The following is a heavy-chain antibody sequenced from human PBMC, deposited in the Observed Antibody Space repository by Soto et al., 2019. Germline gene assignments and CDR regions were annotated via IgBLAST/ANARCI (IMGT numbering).Heavy chain of an antibody. CDR2: IIPIFGTA. CDR3: ARERREVFAHSSGWYYVDY. CDR1: GGTFSSYA. Sequence: QVQLVQSGAEVKKPGSSVKVSCKASGGTFSSYAISWVRQAPGQGLEWMGGIIPIFGTANYAQKFQGRVTITADKSTSTAYMELSSLRSEDTAVYYCARERREVFAHSSGWYYVDYWGQGTLVTVSS. D-gene: IGHD6-19*01. V-gene: IGHV1-69*06. J-gene: IGHJ4*02.